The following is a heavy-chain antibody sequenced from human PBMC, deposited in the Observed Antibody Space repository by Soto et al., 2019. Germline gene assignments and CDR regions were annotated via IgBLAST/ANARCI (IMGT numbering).Heavy chain of an antibody. CDR2: IYYSGST. V-gene: IGHV4-31*03. D-gene: IGHD3-22*01. J-gene: IGHJ3*02. CDR1: GGSISSSGYY. CDR3: ASIYTMKDAFDI. Sequence: SETLSLTCTVSGGSISSSGYYWSWIRQHPGKGLEWIGYIYYSGSTYYNPSLKSRVTISVDTSKNQFSLKPCSVTAADTAVYYCASIYTMKDAFDIWGQGTMVTVSS.